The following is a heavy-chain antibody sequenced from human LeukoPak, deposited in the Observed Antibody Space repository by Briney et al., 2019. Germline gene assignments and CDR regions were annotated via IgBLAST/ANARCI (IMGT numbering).Heavy chain of an antibody. CDR1: GFTFSSYA. CDR2: FSGSGGST. V-gene: IGHV3-23*01. J-gene: IGHJ6*02. Sequence: GGSLRLSCAASGFTFSSYAMSWVRQAPGKGLEGVSAFSGSGGSTYYADSVKGRFTISRDNSKNTLYLQMNSLRAEDTAVYYCAKDGSSSWYVDYYYYGMDVWGQGTTVTVSS. D-gene: IGHD6-13*01. CDR3: AKDGSSSWYVDYYYYGMDV.